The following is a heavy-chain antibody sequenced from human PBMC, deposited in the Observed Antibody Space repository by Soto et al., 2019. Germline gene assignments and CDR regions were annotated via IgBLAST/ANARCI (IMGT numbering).Heavy chain of an antibody. Sequence: PGESLKISCQGSGYSFAGHWISWVRQMPGKGLEWMGRIDPSDSYTNYSPSFEGHVTMSAATSVNTAYLQWRGLRASDTAIYFCERLKVGATSDYWGQGTMVTVSS. CDR2: IDPSDSYT. CDR3: ERLKVGATSDY. V-gene: IGHV5-10-1*01. J-gene: IGHJ4*02. CDR1: GYSFAGHW. D-gene: IGHD1-26*01.